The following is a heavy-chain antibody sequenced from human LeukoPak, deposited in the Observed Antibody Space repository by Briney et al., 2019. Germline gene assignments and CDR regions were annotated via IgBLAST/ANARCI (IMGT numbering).Heavy chain of an antibody. J-gene: IGHJ4*02. Sequence: KPSETLSLTCAVSDYSISSGDYWGWIRQPPGKGREGIGILYHSGSTHYSPSLKSRVTIPVDTYKNQFCLKLSSVTAADTAVYYCARNDSSGYFDNWGQGTLVTVSS. D-gene: IGHD3-22*01. CDR1: DYSISSGDY. CDR3: ARNDSSGYFDN. CDR2: LYHSGST. V-gene: IGHV4-38-2*01.